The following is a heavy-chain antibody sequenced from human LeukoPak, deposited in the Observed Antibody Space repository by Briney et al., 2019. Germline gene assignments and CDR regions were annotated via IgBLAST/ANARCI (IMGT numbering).Heavy chain of an antibody. CDR2: IHTSGDT. D-gene: IGHD4-11*01. V-gene: IGHV3-53*01. CDR1: GLTGSHNY. Sequence: GGSLRLSCAASGLTGSHNYVSWVRQAPGKGLEWVSAIHTSGDTCYADSVKGRFTISRDNSKNTLFLQMSSLGAEDTAVYYCAKKYSNSWPAFDYWGQGTLVTVSS. CDR3: AKKYSNSWPAFDY. J-gene: IGHJ4*02.